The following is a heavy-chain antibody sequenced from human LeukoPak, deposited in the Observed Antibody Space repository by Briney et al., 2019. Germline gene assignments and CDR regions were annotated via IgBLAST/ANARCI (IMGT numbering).Heavy chain of an antibody. CDR3: ARAVGSVVAALWVAFDI. V-gene: IGHV1-24*01. J-gene: IGHJ3*02. CDR1: GYTLTELS. CDR2: FDPEDGET. Sequence: ASVKVSCKVSGYTLTELSMHWVRQAPGKGLEWMGGFDPEDGETIYAQKFQGRVTMTEDTSTDTAYMELSSLRSEDTAVYYCARAVGSVVAALWVAFDIWGQGTMVTVSS. D-gene: IGHD2-15*01.